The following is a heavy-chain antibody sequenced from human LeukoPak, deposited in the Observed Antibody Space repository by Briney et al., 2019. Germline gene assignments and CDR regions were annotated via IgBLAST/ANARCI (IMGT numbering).Heavy chain of an antibody. CDR2: IRWDGGRA. Sequence: PGGSQRLSCSASGFIFDDYAMYWVRQAPGKGLEWVSLIRWDGGRAYYADSVKGRFTISRDNDKNSLYLQMNSLRPEDTAVYYCARVFLIVAAGTVDYWGQGTLVTVSS. D-gene: IGHD6-13*01. V-gene: IGHV3-43D*03. CDR1: GFIFDDYA. CDR3: ARVFLIVAAGTVDY. J-gene: IGHJ4*02.